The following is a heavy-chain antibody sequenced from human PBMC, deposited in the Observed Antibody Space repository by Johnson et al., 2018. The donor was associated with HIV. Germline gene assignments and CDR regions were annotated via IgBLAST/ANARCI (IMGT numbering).Heavy chain of an antibody. CDR3: AKGLMFGGVGDAFDV. Sequence: VQLVESGGGLVQPGGSLRLSCAASGFTFSSYWMHWVRQAPGKGLVWVSRINSDGSSTSYADSVKGRFTISRDNAKNTLYLQINSLRAADAALSYWAKGLMFGGVGDAFDVWGQGSKVTVSS. V-gene: IGHV3-74*01. D-gene: IGHD3-16*01. CDR2: INSDGSST. CDR1: GFTFSSYW. J-gene: IGHJ3*01.